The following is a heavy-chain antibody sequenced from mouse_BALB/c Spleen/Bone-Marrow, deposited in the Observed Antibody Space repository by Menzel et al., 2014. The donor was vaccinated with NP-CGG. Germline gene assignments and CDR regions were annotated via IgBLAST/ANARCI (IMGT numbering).Heavy chain of an antibody. CDR2: IHPSDSET. D-gene: IGHD2-2*01. J-gene: IGHJ3*01. V-gene: IGHV1-74*01. Sequence: VQLQQFGAELVRPGASVKLSCKTSGYSFTTYWMNWVKQRPGQGLEWIGMIHPSDSETKLNQKFKDKATLTVDKSSNTAYMQLNSPTSEDSAVYYCTGGDGYGGFAYWGQGTLVTVSA. CDR3: TGGDGYGGFAY. CDR1: GYSFTTYW.